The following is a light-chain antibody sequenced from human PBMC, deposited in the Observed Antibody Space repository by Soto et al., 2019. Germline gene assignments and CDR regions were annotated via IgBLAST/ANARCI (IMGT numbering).Light chain of an antibody. CDR1: QGIGDT. CDR2: DTS. Sequence: EVVMTQSPATLSVSPGEGVTLSCRASQGIGDTLAWYQHKPGQTPRLLIYDTSTRATGVPARFSGSGSGTDFTLTISSLEPEDFAVYYCQQRTNWSSVTFGGGTKVDI. V-gene: IGKV3-15*01. CDR3: QQRTNWSSVT. J-gene: IGKJ4*01.